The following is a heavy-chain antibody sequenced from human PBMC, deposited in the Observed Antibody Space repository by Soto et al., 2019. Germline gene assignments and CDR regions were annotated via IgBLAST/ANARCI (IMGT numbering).Heavy chain of an antibody. CDR2: IIPIFGTA. D-gene: IGHD2-2*03. CDR1: GGTFSSYA. CDR3: ARDGSNRKEAFDI. J-gene: IGHJ3*02. V-gene: IGHV1-69*13. Sequence: SLKVSCKASGGTFSSYAISWVRQAPGQGLEWMGGIIPIFGTANYAQKFQGRVTITADESTSTAYMELSSLRSEDTAVYYCARDGSNRKEAFDIWGQGTMVTVSS.